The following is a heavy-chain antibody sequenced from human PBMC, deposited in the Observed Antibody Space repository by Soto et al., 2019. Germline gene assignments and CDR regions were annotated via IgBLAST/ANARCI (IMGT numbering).Heavy chain of an antibody. CDR3: ARGLRYLDY. V-gene: IGHV3-33*01. Sequence: SLRLSYSSSGFTFSSYGMHWFRQAPGKGLERVAGIWYYESKKYDADYVKGRITIYRDNSKNTFYLQMNSLRAEDTAVYYCARGLRYLDYWGQGT. CDR2: IWYYESKK. J-gene: IGHJ4*02. D-gene: IGHD3-3*01. CDR1: GFTFSSYG.